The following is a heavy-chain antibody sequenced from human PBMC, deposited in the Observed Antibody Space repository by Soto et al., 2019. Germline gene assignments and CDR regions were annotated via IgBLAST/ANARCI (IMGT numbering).Heavy chain of an antibody. J-gene: IGHJ4*02. CDR1: GGSISSGDYY. CDR2: IYYSGST. D-gene: IGHD5-18*01. V-gene: IGHV4-30-4*01. Sequence: QVQLQESGPGLVKPPQTLSLTCTVSGGSISSGDYYWSWIRQPPGKGLEWIGYIYYSGSTYYNPSLKSRVTISVDTSKNQFSLKLNSVTAADTAVYYCAIYTAMEPTFDYWGQGTLVTVSS. CDR3: AIYTAMEPTFDY.